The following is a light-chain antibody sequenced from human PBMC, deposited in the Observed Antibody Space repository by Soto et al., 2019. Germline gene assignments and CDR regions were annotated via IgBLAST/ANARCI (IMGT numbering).Light chain of an antibody. CDR1: QSISSW. Sequence: DIQMTQSPSTLSASVGDRVTITCRASQSISSWLAWYQQKPGKAPKLLIYDASSLESGVPSRFIGSGSGTEFTLTISILQPEDFETYYCQQYNSDTPYTFGQGTKLEIK. V-gene: IGKV1-5*01. CDR2: DAS. CDR3: QQYNSDTPYT. J-gene: IGKJ2*01.